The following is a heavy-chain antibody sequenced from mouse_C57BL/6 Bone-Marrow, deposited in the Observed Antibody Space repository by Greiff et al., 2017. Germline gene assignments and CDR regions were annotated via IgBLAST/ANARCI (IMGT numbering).Heavy chain of an antibody. CDR2: IYPRSGNT. Sequence: QVQLQQSGAELARPGASVKLSCKASGYTFTSYGISWVKQRTGQGLEWIGEIYPRSGNTYYNEKLNSKATLTADKSSITAYMELRSLSSEDSAFYVCARDYGSGSSYWYFDGWGTGTTVTVSS. CDR3: ARDYGSGSSYWYFDG. CDR1: GYTFTSYG. J-gene: IGHJ1*03. V-gene: IGHV1-81*01. D-gene: IGHD1-1*01.